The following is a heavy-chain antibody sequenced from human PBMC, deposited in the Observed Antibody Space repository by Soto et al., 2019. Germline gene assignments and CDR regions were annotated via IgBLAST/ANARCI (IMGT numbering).Heavy chain of an antibody. CDR1: GFTFSSYG. Sequence: GGSLRLSCAASGFTFSSYGMHWVRQAPGKGLERVAVIWYDGSNKYYADSVKGRFTISRDNSKNTLYLQMNSLRAEDTVVYYCARDRIAVAGAPFDYWGQGTLVTVSSGKTRGASVKVSCKASGYTFTGYYMHWVRQAPDPFQHWGQGTLVTVSS. CDR3: ARDRIAVAGAPFDYWGQGTLVTVSSGKTRGASVKVSCKASGYTFTGYYMHWVRQAPDPFQH. CDR2: IWYDGSNK. D-gene: IGHD6-19*01. V-gene: IGHV3-33*01. J-gene: IGHJ1*01.